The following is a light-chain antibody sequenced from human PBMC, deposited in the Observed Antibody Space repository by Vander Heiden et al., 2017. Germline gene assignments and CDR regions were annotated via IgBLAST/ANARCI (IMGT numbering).Light chain of an antibody. Sequence: SYELTQPPSVSVSPGQTASITCSGDKLGDKYACWYQQKPGQSPVLVIYQDTKRPSGIPERFSGSNSGNTPTLTISGTQAMDEADYYCQAWDSSTAWVFGGGTKL. V-gene: IGLV3-1*01. J-gene: IGLJ3*02. CDR2: QDT. CDR3: QAWDSSTAWV. CDR1: KLGDKY.